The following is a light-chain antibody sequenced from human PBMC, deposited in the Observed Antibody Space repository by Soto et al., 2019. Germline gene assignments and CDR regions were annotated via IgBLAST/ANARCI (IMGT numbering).Light chain of an antibody. CDR2: EVS. Sequence: QSALTQPPSASGSPGQSVTISCTGTSSDVGGYNYVSWYQHHPGKAPKLMIYEVSKRPSGVPDRFSGSKCGNTASMTVSGLQDEEAADYYSSSYAGGNNLVFGGGTKLTVL. V-gene: IGLV2-8*01. CDR1: SSDVGGYNY. CDR3: SSYAGGNNLV. J-gene: IGLJ2*01.